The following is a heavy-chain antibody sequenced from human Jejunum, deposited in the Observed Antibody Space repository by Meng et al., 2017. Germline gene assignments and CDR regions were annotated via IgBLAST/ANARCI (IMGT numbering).Heavy chain of an antibody. CDR1: GGSITTDW. V-gene: IGHV4-4*02. CDR2: IWHSGAS. CDR3: ARGATGTRPFDY. D-gene: IGHD5-12*01. J-gene: IGHJ4*02. Sequence: QAPLQVPGPRLGKPSGPPSLTCAVSGGSITTDWWNWVRQPPGKGLEWIGEIWHSGASNYNPSLRSRVTISVDKSKNQLSLELASLTAADTAVYYCARGATGTRPFDYWGQGTLVTVSS.